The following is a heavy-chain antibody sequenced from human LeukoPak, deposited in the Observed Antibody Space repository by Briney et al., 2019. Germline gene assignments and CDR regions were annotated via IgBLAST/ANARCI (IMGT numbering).Heavy chain of an antibody. Sequence: GASVKVSCKASGYTFTGYYMHWVRQAPGQGLEWMGWINPNSGGTNYAQKFQGRVTMTRDTSISTAYMELSRLRSDDTAEYYCARGGDCYSSENDAFDIWGQGTMVTVSS. V-gene: IGHV1-2*02. CDR1: GYTFTGYY. D-gene: IGHD2-21*02. CDR2: INPNSGGT. CDR3: ARGGDCYSSENDAFDI. J-gene: IGHJ3*02.